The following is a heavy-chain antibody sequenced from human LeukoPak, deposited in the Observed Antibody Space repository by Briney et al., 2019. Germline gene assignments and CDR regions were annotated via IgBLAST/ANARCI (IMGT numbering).Heavy chain of an antibody. J-gene: IGHJ4*02. V-gene: IGHV4-4*07. CDR2: IYSSGST. D-gene: IGHD5-18*01. CDR1: VGSIGSYY. CDR3: GRLSGYSYGYVDY. Sequence: PSETLSLTCTVSVGSIGSYYWSWIRRPAGKGRGGIGRIYSSGSTNYNPSLKSRVTMSVDTSKNQFSLKLSSVTAADTAVYYCGRLSGYSYGYVDYWGQGTLVTVSS.